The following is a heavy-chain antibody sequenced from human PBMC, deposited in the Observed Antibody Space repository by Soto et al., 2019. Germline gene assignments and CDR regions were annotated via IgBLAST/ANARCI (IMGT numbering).Heavy chain of an antibody. J-gene: IGHJ6*03. V-gene: IGHV4-34*01. CDR2: INHSGST. CDR3: ARGGAVAGSSYYYYYMDV. Sequence: SSETLSLTCAVYGGSFSGYYWSWIRQPPGKGLEWIGEINHSGSTNYNPSLKSRVTISVDTSKNQFSLKLSSVTAADTAVYYCARGGAVAGSSYYYYYMDVWGKGTTVTVSS. D-gene: IGHD6-19*01. CDR1: GGSFSGYY.